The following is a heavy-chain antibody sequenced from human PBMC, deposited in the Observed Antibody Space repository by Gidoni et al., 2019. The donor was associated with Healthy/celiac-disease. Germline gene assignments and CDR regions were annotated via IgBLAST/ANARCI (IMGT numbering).Heavy chain of an antibody. CDR2: ISYDGSNK. CDR3: ARDERLGELSFGWFDY. D-gene: IGHD3-16*02. V-gene: IGHV3-30-3*01. Sequence: QVQLVEPGGGVVQPGRSLRPSCAASGFTFRRYAMHWVRQAPGTGLEWVAVISYDGSNKYYADSVKGRFTISRDNSKNTLYLQMNSLRAEDTAVYYCARDERLGELSFGWFDYWGQGTLVTVSS. J-gene: IGHJ4*02. CDR1: GFTFRRYA.